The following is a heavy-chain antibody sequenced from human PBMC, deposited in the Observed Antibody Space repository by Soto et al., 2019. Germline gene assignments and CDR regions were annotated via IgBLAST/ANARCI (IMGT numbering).Heavy chain of an antibody. Sequence: ASVKVSCKASEYSFTSYYMHWVRRAPVQGLEWMGMIDPSGDNTGYPQKFQGRFTISRDNARNSLYLQMTSLRDEDTAVYYCARESPSSQWLPTRYFDYWGQGALVTVSS. D-gene: IGHD6-19*01. CDR1: EYSFTSYY. J-gene: IGHJ4*02. CDR3: ARESPSSQWLPTRYFDY. CDR2: IDPSGDNT. V-gene: IGHV1-46*01.